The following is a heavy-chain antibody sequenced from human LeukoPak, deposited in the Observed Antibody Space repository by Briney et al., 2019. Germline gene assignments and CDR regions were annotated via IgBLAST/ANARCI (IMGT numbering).Heavy chain of an antibody. CDR2: IYPGDSDT. Sequence: GESLTISCQGSESRFSGYWIGWVRQMPGKGLEWMGIIYPGDSDTGYSPSFQGQVTISADKSISTAYLQWSSLKASDTAMYYCARVKVPAAIGHFDYWGQGTLVTVSS. CDR1: ESRFSGYW. J-gene: IGHJ4*02. CDR3: ARVKVPAAIGHFDY. V-gene: IGHV5-51*01. D-gene: IGHD2-2*02.